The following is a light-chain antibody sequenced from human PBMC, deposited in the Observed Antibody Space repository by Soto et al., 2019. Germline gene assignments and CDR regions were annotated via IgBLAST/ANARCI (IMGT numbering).Light chain of an antibody. J-gene: IGKJ1*01. V-gene: IGKV3-20*01. CDR3: QHYGSSPR. CDR2: GAS. CDR1: QSVTTSY. Sequence: EIVLTQSPGTLSFSPGERATLSCRASQSVTTSYLAWYQRKPGQAPRLLIYGASSRATGIPNRFSGSGSGTDFTLTISRLEPEDCAVYYCQHYGSSPRFGQGTKV.